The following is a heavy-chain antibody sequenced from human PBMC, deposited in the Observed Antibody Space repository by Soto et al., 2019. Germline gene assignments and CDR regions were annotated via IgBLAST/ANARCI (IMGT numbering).Heavy chain of an antibody. V-gene: IGHV3-23*01. CDR2: MSGSGGST. CDR1: GFTFSRYA. CDR3: AKDSDYYGSGSYTDH. J-gene: IGHJ4*02. D-gene: IGHD3-10*01. Sequence: SLGLSCAASGFTFSRYAMSWVRQAPGKGLEWVSSMSGSGGSTDYADSVKGRFTISRDNSKNTLYLQMNSLRAEDTAVYHCAKDSDYYGSGSYTDHWGQGTLVTVSS.